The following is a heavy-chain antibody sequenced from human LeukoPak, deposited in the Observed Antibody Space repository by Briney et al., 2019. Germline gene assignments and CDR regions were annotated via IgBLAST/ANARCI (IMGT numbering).Heavy chain of an antibody. CDR3: ARDKNPTVFDY. CDR1: GYTFTGYY. CDR2: INPNSGDT. V-gene: IGHV1-2*02. Sequence: ASAKVSCKASGYTFTGYYLHWGRQAPGQGLEWMGCINPNSGDTNYAQKFQGRVTMTRDTSLSTAYMELSSLRSDDTAVYYCARDKNPTVFDYWGQGSLVTVSS. J-gene: IGHJ4*02.